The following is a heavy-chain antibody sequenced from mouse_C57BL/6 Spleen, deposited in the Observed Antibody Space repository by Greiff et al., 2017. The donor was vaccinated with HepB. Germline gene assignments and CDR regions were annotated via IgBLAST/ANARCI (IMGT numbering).Heavy chain of an antibody. D-gene: IGHD2-3*01. V-gene: IGHV1-42*01. CDR1: GYSFTGYY. CDR2: INPSTGGT. Sequence: VQLKESGPELVKPGASVKISCKASGYSFTGYYMNWVKQSPEKSLEWIGEINPSTGGTTYNQKFKAKATLTVDKSSSTAYMQLKSLTSEDSAVYYCASSWESKTHDGYFSWFAYWGQGTLVTVSA. CDR3: ASSWESKTHDGYFSWFAY. J-gene: IGHJ3*01.